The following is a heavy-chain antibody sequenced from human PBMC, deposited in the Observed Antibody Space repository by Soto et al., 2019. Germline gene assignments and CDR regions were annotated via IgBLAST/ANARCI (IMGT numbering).Heavy chain of an antibody. CDR3: ARGGSSWYYYYGMDV. D-gene: IGHD6-13*01. J-gene: IGHJ6*02. CDR1: GGTFSSYA. CDR2: IIPIFGTA. V-gene: IGHV1-69*12. Sequence: QVQLVQSGAEVKKPGSSVKVSCKASGGTFSSYAISWVRQAPGQGLEWMGGIIPIFGTANYAQKFQGRVTTTADESTSRAHVGLSSLRSEDTAVYYCARGGSSWYYYYGMDVWGQGTTVTVCS.